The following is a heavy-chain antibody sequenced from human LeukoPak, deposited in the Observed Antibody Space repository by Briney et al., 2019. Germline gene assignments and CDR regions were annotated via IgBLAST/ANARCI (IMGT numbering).Heavy chain of an antibody. J-gene: IGHJ4*02. CDR1: GFTVSSKY. Sequence: GGSLRVSCAASGFTVSSKYMSWVRQAPGKGLEWVSVIYSGGSAYYADSVKGRFTISRDNSKNTLYLQMNSLRPEDTAVYYCARGSSGSYYGFDCWGQGTPVTVSS. CDR2: IYSGGSA. D-gene: IGHD1-26*01. CDR3: ARGSSGSYYGFDC. V-gene: IGHV3-66*02.